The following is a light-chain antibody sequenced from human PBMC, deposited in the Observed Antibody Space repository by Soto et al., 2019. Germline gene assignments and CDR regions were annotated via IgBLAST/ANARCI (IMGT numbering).Light chain of an antibody. CDR2: EVS. V-gene: IGLV2-8*01. J-gene: IGLJ3*02. Sequence: QSALTQSPSASGSPGQSVTISCTGTSSDGGGHNYVSWYQHHPGKAPKLIIYEVSKRPSGVPDRFSGSKSGNTASLTVSGLQAEDEAVYYCSSTAGNNNLVFGGGTKLTVL. CDR1: SSDGGGHNY. CDR3: SSTAGNNNLV.